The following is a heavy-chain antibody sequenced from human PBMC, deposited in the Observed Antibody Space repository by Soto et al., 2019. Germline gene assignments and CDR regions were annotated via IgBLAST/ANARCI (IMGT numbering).Heavy chain of an antibody. V-gene: IGHV5-51*01. CDR3: ARPGASTDTVFYDF. CDR2: IYPGDSET. CDR1: GYSFANYW. J-gene: IGHJ4*02. D-gene: IGHD5-18*01. Sequence: GESLKISCKASGYSFANYWIGWVCQKPGKGLEWVGVIYPGDSETTYSPSFEGQVIISVDRSRGTAFLEWGSLKASDTAMYYCARPGASTDTVFYDFWGQGTQVTVSS.